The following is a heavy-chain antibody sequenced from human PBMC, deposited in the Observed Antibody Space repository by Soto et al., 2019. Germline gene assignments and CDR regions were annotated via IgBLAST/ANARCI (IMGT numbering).Heavy chain of an antibody. V-gene: IGHV1-69*05. CDR2: IIPSIGTA. D-gene: IGHD3-10*01. CDR3: ARSPRNHYALGSYSYFGH. CDR1: GGTFSSYA. Sequence: ASVKVSCKVSGGTFSSYAISWVRQATGQGLEWMGGIIPSIGTANYAQKFQGRVSMTMNTSIGTAYMELSSLRSEDTALYYCARSPRNHYALGSYSYFGHWGQGTLVTVSS. J-gene: IGHJ1*01.